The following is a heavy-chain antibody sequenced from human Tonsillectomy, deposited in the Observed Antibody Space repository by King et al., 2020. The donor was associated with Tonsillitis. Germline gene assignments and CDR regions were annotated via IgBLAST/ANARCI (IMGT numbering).Heavy chain of an antibody. CDR2: ISGGGGDT. Sequence: EVQLLESGGGLVQPGGSLRLSCAASGFTFSSYAMNWVRQAPGKGLEWVSSISGGGGDTYYADSVKGRFTISRDNSKNTLFLQMNSLRAEDTALYYCAKDLFEGPTVPDFDYWGQGTLVTVSS. J-gene: IGHJ4*02. CDR1: GFTFSSYA. CDR3: AKDLFEGPTVPDFDY. D-gene: IGHD1-26*01. V-gene: IGHV3-23*01.